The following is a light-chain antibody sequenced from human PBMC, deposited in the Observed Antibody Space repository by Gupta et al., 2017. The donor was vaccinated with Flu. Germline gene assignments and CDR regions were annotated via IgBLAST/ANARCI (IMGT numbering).Light chain of an antibody. CDR2: RAF. V-gene: IGKV3-20*01. Sequence: EVVLTQSPGTLSLSPGDTATLSSRASESINTRPLAWYQQKPGQAPRLLIYRAFYRATGVPDRFSGSGSGTDFTLTITRLEPEDFAVYFCQQFGSSPLYSFGQGTKLEIK. CDR3: QQFGSSPLYS. CDR1: ESINTRP. J-gene: IGKJ2*03.